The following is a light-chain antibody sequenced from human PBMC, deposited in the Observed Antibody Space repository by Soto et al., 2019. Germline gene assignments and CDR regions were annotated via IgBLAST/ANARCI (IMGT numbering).Light chain of an antibody. CDR1: SRDSWTYNL. V-gene: IGLV2-23*01. CDR3: CSYAGSGTDNYV. Sequence: QSLXTKPSSVSGSPGHSITISCTGTSRDSWTYNLVSWYQHYPGKAPKLMIYEGIKRPSGVSNRFSGSKSGNTDFLTISGLQAEDEADYYCCSYAGSGTDNYVFGSGTKVTVL. CDR2: EGI. J-gene: IGLJ1*01.